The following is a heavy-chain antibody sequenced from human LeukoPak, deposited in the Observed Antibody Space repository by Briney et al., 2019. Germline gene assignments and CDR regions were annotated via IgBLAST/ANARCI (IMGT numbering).Heavy chain of an antibody. CDR1: GDSVSSNNAG. CDR2: TYYRSKWYN. V-gene: IGHV6-1*01. J-gene: IGHJ4*02. D-gene: IGHD6-19*01. CDR3: ARAVAGRLDY. Sequence: SQTLPLTCAIPGDSVSSNNAGWTWIRQSTSRGLEWLGRTYYRSKWYNDYAVSVKSRITISPDTSKNQFSPQLNSVTPEDTAVYYCARAVAGRLDYWGQGTLVTVSS.